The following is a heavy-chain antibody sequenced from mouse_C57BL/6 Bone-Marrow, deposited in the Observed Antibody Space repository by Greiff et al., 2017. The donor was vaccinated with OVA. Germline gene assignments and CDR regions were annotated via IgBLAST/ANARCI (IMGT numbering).Heavy chain of an antibody. Sequence: EVNVVESGGGLVQSGRSLRLSCATSGFTFSDFYMEWVRQAPGKGLEWIAASRNKANDYTTDYSASVKGRFIVSRDTSQSILYLQMNALRAEDTAIYYCARDDYYWYFDVWGTGTTVTVSS. CDR3: ARDDYYWYFDV. J-gene: IGHJ1*03. CDR2: SRNKANDYTT. V-gene: IGHV7-1*01. CDR1: GFTFSDFY.